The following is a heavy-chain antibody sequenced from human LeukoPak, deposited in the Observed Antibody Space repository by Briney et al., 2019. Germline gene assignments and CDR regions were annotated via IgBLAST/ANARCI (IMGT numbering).Heavy chain of an antibody. CDR2: ISGSGSNK. D-gene: IGHD6-19*01. J-gene: IGHJ4*02. CDR1: GLTFSDYF. Sequence: GGSLRLSCAASGLTFSDYFMTWIRQAPGKGLEWVSYISGSGSNKYYADSVKGRFTISRDNAKNSLYLQMNSLRVEDTAVYYCATSQSSVAGIVGDWGQGTLVTVSS. V-gene: IGHV3-11*04. CDR3: ATSQSSVAGIVGD.